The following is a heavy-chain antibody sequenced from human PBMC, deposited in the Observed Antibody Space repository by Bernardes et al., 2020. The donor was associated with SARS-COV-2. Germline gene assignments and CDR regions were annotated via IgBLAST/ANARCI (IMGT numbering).Heavy chain of an antibody. CDR2: IYRGGNT. J-gene: IGHJ4*02. D-gene: IGHD6-19*01. V-gene: IGHV3-66*02. CDR3: ARRRAGGWDLDY. Sequence: GSPRLSCAASGFTVSDSYMTWVRQAPGKGLEWVSVIYRGGNTYYADSVRGRFTISRDSSKNTLYLQMNSLRGEDTAVYYCARRRAGGWDLDYWGQGTLVTVSS. CDR1: GFTVSDSY.